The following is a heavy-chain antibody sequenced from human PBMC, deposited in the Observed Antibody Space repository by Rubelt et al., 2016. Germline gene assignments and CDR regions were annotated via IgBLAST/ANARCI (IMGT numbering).Heavy chain of an antibody. V-gene: IGHV4-39*07. Sequence: QVQLQESGPGLVKPSETLSLTCTVSGGSISSSSYYWGWIRQPPGKGLEWIGSIYYSGSTYYNPSLMSRVTISVDTSKNQFSLKLSSVTAADTAVYYCARGTGTTVHYYYYGMDVWGQGTTVTVSS. CDR2: IYYSGST. CDR3: ARGTGTTVHYYYYGMDV. CDR1: GGSISSSSYY. D-gene: IGHD1-7*01. J-gene: IGHJ6*02.